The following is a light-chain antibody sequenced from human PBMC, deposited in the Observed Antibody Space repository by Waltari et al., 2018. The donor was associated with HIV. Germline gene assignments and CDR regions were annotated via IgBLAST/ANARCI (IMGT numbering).Light chain of an antibody. CDR3: QQYYTTPLS. J-gene: IGKJ4*01. Sequence: DFVLTLSPDSLAVSPGARATINCKSSQSVLYSATKKNSLAWYQQKPGQPPKLLISWASTRESGVPARFSGSGSGTDFTLTINNLQAEDVAVYYCQQYYTTPLSFGGGTKVEIK. CDR1: QSVLYSATKKNS. CDR2: WAS. V-gene: IGKV4-1*01.